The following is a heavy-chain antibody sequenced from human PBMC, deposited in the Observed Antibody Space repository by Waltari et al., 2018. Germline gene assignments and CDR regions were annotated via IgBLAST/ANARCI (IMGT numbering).Heavy chain of an antibody. D-gene: IGHD3-3*01. CDR3: ARWRYEFWSGYPTKGLFDY. J-gene: IGHJ4*02. V-gene: IGHV4-34*01. CDR1: GGSFSGSY. Sequence: QVQLQQWGAGLLKPSETLSLTCAVYGGSFSGSYWSWIRQPPGKGVAWIGEINHSGSTNDNPSLKSRVTISVDTSKSQFSLKLSSVTAADTAVYYCARWRYEFWSGYPTKGLFDYWGQGTLVSVSS. CDR2: INHSGST.